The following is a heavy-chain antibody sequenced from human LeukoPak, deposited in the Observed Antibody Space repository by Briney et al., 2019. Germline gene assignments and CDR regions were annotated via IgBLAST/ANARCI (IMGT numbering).Heavy chain of an antibody. V-gene: IGHV3-13*01. CDR3: ARGKKYYYGSGSYYVLPSDDAFDI. Sequence: PGGTLRLSCAASGFTFSSYDMHWVRQATGKGLEWVSAIGTAGDTYYPGSVKGRFTISRENAKNSLYLQMNSLRAGDTAVYYCARGKKYYYGSGSYYVLPSDDAFDIWGQGTMVTVSS. J-gene: IGHJ3*02. D-gene: IGHD3-10*01. CDR1: GFTFSSYD. CDR2: IGTAGDT.